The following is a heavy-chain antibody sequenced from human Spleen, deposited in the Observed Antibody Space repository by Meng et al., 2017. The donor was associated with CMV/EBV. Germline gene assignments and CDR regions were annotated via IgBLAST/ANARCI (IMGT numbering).Heavy chain of an antibody. CDR1: GSTFTNHG. J-gene: IGHJ3*02. Sequence: LSLTCADSGSTFTNHGMSWVRQAPGKGLEWVSAIGGGGDSTYYADSVKGRFTVSRDNSKNTLYLQMNSLTTEDTAVYFCARKMDYGDDAFDIWGQGTMVTVSS. V-gene: IGHV3-23*01. CDR3: ARKMDYGDDAFDI. CDR2: IGGGGDST. D-gene: IGHD4-17*01.